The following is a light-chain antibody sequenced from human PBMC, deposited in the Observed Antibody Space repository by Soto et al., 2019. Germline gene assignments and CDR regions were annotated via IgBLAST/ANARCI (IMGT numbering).Light chain of an antibody. V-gene: IGKV1-39*01. CDR2: AAS. CDR1: QGISTY. CDR3: QQTSSSPWT. J-gene: IGKJ1*01. Sequence: EMEMRQSPSSLSASVGDRVTITCLASQGISTYLNWYLQKPGKAPKLLIYAASSLQSGVPSRFSGSGSGTDFTLTIGSLQPDDFATYYCQQTSSSPWTFGQGTKVDIK.